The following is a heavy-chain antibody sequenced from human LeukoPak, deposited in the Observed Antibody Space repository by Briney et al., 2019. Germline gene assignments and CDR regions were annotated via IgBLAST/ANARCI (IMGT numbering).Heavy chain of an antibody. CDR3: ARGPIVVVPAAHFDY. CDR1: GYTFTSYG. V-gene: IGHV1-18*01. D-gene: IGHD2-2*01. CDR2: ISAYNGNT. Sequence: ASVKVSCKASGYTFTSYGISWVRQAPGQGLEWMGWISAYNGNTNYAQKLQGRVTMTTDTSTSTAYMELRSLRSDDTAVYYCARGPIVVVPAAHFDYWGQGTLVTVSS. J-gene: IGHJ4*02.